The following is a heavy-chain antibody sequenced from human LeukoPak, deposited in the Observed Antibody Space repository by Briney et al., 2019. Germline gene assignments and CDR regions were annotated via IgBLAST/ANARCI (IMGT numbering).Heavy chain of an antibody. J-gene: IGHJ4*02. CDR2: INPNSGGT. CDR1: GYTFTGYY. D-gene: IGHD5-18*01. Sequence: ASVKVSCKASGYTFTGYYMHWVRQAPGQGLEWMGRINPNSGGTNYAQKLQGRVTMTTDTSTSTAYMELRSLRSDDTAVYYCARGRGYSYGIGDYWGQGTLVTVSS. V-gene: IGHV1-2*06. CDR3: ARGRGYSYGIGDY.